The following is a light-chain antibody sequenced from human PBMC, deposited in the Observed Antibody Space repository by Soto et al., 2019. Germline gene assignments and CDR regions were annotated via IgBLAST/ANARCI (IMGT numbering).Light chain of an antibody. CDR1: QSVSSN. Sequence: EIVMTQSPATLSVSPGERATLSCRASQSVSSNLAWYQQKPGQAPRLLIYGASTRATGIPARFSGSGSGTESALTLSSLHPQDLAVYYCQQYNSWPPLTFGGGTKVEIK. CDR3: QQYNSWPPLT. CDR2: GAS. J-gene: IGKJ4*01. V-gene: IGKV3-15*01.